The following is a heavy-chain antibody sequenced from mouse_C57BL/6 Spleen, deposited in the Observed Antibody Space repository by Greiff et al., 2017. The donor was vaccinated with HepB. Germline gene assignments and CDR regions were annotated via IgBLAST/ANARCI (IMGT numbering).Heavy chain of an antibody. CDR1: GYTFTSYW. V-gene: IGHV1-64*01. J-gene: IGHJ3*01. CDR3: ARGNSNYAWFAY. CDR2: IHPNSGST. D-gene: IGHD2-5*01. Sequence: QVQLQQPGAELVKPGASVKLSCKASGYTFTSYWMHWVKQRPGQGLEWIGMIHPNSGSTNYNEKFKSKATLTVDKSSGTAYMQLSSLTSEDSAVYYCARGNSNYAWFAYWGQGTLVTVSA.